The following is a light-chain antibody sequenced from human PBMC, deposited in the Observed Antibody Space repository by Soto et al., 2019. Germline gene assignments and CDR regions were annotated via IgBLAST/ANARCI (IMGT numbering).Light chain of an antibody. CDR2: GAS. CDR1: QSIRHY. Sequence: TLSASVGDRVTITCRASQSIRHYLAWYQQMPGKAPKLLIYGASTLQSGVQTRFSGSGSGTEFTLTISSLQPDDFGTYFCQHHNSYSQTFGQGTKGDIK. CDR3: QHHNSYSQT. J-gene: IGKJ1*01. V-gene: IGKV1-5*01.